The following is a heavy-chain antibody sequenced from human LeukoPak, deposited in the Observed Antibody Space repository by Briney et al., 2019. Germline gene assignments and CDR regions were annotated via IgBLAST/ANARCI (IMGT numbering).Heavy chain of an antibody. Sequence: GGSLRLSCAASGFTFSSYAMSWVRQAPGKGLEWVSAISGSGGSTYYADSVKGRFTISRDNAKNSLYLQMNSLRAEDTAVYYCARVVGDSSGYYYKYYFDYWGQGTLVTVSS. CDR3: ARVVGDSSGYYYKYYFDY. V-gene: IGHV3-23*01. J-gene: IGHJ4*02. CDR2: ISGSGGST. D-gene: IGHD3-22*01. CDR1: GFTFSSYA.